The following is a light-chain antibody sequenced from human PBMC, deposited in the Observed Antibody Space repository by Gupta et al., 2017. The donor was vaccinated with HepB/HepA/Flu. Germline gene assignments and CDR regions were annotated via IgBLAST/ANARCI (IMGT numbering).Light chain of an antibody. CDR2: DVS. CDR1: TGAVTSGHY. Sequence: QAVVTQEPSLTVSPGGTVTLTCDSSTGAVTSGHYPYWFQQKPGQAPRTLIYDVSHKDSWTPARFSGSLLGGKAALTLSGAQPEDEADYYCLLSYNGVFVFGTGTTITVL. J-gene: IGLJ1*01. V-gene: IGLV7-46*01. CDR3: LLSYNGVFV.